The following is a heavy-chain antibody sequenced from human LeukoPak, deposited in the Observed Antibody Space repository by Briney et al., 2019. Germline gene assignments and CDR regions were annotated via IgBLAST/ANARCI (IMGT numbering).Heavy chain of an antibody. D-gene: IGHD3-16*01. Sequence: GGSLRLSCAASGLTFSNYWMDWVRQTPGKGLEWVANIKQDGSEKNYVDSVKGRFIISRDNAKNSLYLQMNTLRADDTAVYYCARDGFGTGSNWGQGTLVTVSS. CDR3: ARDGFGTGSN. J-gene: IGHJ4*02. CDR1: GLTFSNYW. V-gene: IGHV3-7*03. CDR2: IKQDGSEK.